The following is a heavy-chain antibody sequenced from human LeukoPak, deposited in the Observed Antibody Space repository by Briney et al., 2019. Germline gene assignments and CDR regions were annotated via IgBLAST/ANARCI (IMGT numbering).Heavy chain of an antibody. J-gene: IGHJ5*02. CDR2: INSDGRST. CDR3: ARGSISGVNWFDP. D-gene: IGHD1-20*01. Sequence: VGSLRLSCAASGFTFSSYWIHWVRQAPGKGLVCVSRINSDGRSTSYADSVKGRFTISRDNAKNTLYLQMNSLRAEDTAVYYCARGSISGVNWFDPWGQGTLVTVSS. V-gene: IGHV3-74*01. CDR1: GFTFSSYW.